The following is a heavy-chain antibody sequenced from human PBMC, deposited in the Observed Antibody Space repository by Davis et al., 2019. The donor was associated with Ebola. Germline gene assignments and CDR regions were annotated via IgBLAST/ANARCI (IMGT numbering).Heavy chain of an antibody. CDR1: GYTFTSYG. CDR3: ARDDIAVAGMAAYYYYGMDV. Sequence: ASVKVSCKASGYTFTSYGISWVRQAPGQGLEWMGWISAYNGNTNYAQKLQGRVTMTTDTSTSTAYMELRSLRSDDTAVYYCARDDIAVAGMAAYYYYGMDVWGKGTTVTVSS. D-gene: IGHD6-19*01. V-gene: IGHV1-18*01. CDR2: ISAYNGNT. J-gene: IGHJ6*04.